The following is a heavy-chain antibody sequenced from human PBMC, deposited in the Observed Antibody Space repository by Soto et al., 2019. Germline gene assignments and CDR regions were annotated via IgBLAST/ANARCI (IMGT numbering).Heavy chain of an antibody. V-gene: IGHV3-30-3*01. CDR3: ARDVESGSSQYYYYYYGMDV. D-gene: IGHD1-26*01. J-gene: IGHJ6*02. Sequence: SGVTFSGYAMQWVRQAAGKGLEWVAVISYDGSNKYYADSVKGRFTISRDNSKNTLYLQMNSLRAEDTAVYYCARDVESGSSQYYYYYYGMDVWGQGTTVTVSS. CDR1: GVTFSGYA. CDR2: ISYDGSNK.